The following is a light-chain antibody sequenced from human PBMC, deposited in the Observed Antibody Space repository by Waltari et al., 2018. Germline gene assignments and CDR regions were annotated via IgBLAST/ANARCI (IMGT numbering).Light chain of an antibody. CDR2: AAS. CDR3: QQHNSHPLT. V-gene: IGKV1-17*03. CDR1: PTISSY. J-gene: IGKJ4*01. Sequence: DIQMTQSPSSLSASVGNRVTITCRASPTISSYLAWYQQKPGKVPKLLIYAASSLESGVPSRFSGSGSGTEFTLTISSLQPEDFATYYCQQHNSHPLTFGGGTKVEIK.